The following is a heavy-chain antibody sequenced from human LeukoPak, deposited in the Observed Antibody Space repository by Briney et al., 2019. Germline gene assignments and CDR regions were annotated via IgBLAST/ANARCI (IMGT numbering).Heavy chain of an antibody. CDR3: ARDPSGSYLYYFDY. Sequence: SETLSLTCTVSGGSISSYYWSWIRQPPGKGLEWIGYIYYSGSTNYNPSLKSRVTISVDTSKNQFSLKLSSVTAADTAVYYCARDPSGSYLYYFDYWGQGTLVIVSS. D-gene: IGHD1-26*01. V-gene: IGHV4-59*01. CDR2: IYYSGST. J-gene: IGHJ4*02. CDR1: GGSISSYY.